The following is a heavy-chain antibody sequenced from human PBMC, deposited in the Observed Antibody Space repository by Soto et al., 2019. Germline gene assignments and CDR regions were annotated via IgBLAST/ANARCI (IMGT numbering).Heavy chain of an antibody. V-gene: IGHV3-33*08. CDR2: IWNDGSNE. CDR3: ARDQTDSGGYSDS. CDR1: GFTFSSYA. Sequence: GGSLRLSCAASGFTFSSYAMSWVRQAPGKGLEWLAIIWNDGSNEYYADSVKGRFTISRDNSKNTVYLQVSNLRAEDTAVYFCARDQTDSGGYSDSWGQGTLVTVSS. J-gene: IGHJ4*02. D-gene: IGHD2-15*01.